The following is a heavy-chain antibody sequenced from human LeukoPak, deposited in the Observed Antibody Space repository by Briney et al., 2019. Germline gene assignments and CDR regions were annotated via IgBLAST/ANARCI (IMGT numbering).Heavy chain of an antibody. D-gene: IGHD3-10*01. Sequence: SETLSLTCAVYGGSFSGYYWSWIRQPPGKGLEWIGEINHSGSTNYNPSLKSRVTISVDTSKNQFSLKLSSVTAADTAVYYCARHPLWFGEFHSFDYWGQGTLVTVSS. CDR1: GGSFSGYY. V-gene: IGHV4-34*01. J-gene: IGHJ4*02. CDR2: INHSGST. CDR3: ARHPLWFGEFHSFDY.